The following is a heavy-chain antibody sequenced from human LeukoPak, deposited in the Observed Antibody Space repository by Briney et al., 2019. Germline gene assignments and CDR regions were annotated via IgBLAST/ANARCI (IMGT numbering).Heavy chain of an antibody. CDR3: ARVPYYYYSYMDV. J-gene: IGHJ6*03. D-gene: IGHD1-1*01. CDR1: GGSISSYY. CDR2: IYYSGST. V-gene: IGHV4-59*01. Sequence: PSETLSLTCTVSGGSISSYYWSWIRQPPGKGLEWIGYIYYSGSTNYNPSLKSRVTISVDTSKNQFSLKLSSVTAADTAVYYCARVPYYYYSYMDVWGKGTTVTISS.